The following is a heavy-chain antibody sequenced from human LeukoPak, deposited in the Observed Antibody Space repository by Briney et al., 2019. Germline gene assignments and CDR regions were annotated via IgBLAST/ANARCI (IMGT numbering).Heavy chain of an antibody. CDR2: VDPEDGET. CDR3: ARPTVYYGDYVASFDY. CDR1: GYTFTDYY. D-gene: IGHD4-17*01. Sequence: ASVKVSCMVSGYTFTDYYMHWVQQAPGKGLEWMGLVDPEDGETIYAEKFQGRVTITADTSTDTAYMELSSLRSEDTAVYYCARPTVYYGDYVASFDYWGQGTLVTVSS. V-gene: IGHV1-69-2*01. J-gene: IGHJ4*02.